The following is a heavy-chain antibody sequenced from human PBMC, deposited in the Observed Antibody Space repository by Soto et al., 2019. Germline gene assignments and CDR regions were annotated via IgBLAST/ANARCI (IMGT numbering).Heavy chain of an antibody. CDR2: ISYNGSSI. Sequence: GGSLRLSCAASGFTLSCYGMHWVRRAPGKGLEWVAGISYNGSSIDYADSVKGRFTISRDNAKNSLYLQMNSLRAEDTALYYCAKDIGRYSYGYLFYYWAQGTLVTISS. V-gene: IGHV3-9*01. CDR3: AKDIGRYSYGYLFYY. D-gene: IGHD5-18*01. CDR1: GFTLSCYG. J-gene: IGHJ4*02.